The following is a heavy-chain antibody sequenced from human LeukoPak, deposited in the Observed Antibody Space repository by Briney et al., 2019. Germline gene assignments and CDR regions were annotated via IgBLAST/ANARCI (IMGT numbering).Heavy chain of an antibody. D-gene: IGHD2-15*01. CDR2: INPNSGGT. CDR3: ARVRYCSGGSCYSRTDWFDP. V-gene: IGHV1-2*02. Sequence: ASVKVSCKASGYTFTGYYMHWVRQAPGQGLEWMGWINPNSGGTNYAQKFQGRVTMTRDTSISTAYMELSRLRSDDTAVYYCARVRYCSGGSCYSRTDWFDPWGQGTLVTVSS. J-gene: IGHJ5*02. CDR1: GYTFTGYY.